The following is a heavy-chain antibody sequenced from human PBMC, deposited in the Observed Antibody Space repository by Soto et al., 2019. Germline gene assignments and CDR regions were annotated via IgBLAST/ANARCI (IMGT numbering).Heavy chain of an antibody. Sequence: QMQLRESGPGLVKPSGTLSLTCTVYGDSITNNHWWSLVRQPPGKGPELIGEIYHTGIANDYPSLESRVAFSVHKSNNHFSLSLTSVTAADTAVYYCVSKLGPYYYGLDVLGQGTTVTVSS. D-gene: IGHD3-16*01. J-gene: IGHJ6*02. V-gene: IGHV4-4*02. CDR3: VSKLGPYYYGLDV. CDR2: IYHTGIA. CDR1: GDSITNNHW.